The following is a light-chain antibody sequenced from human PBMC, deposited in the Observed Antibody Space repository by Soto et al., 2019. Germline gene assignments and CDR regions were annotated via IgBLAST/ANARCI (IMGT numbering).Light chain of an antibody. J-gene: IGLJ1*01. Sequence: QSALTQPASVSGSPGQSITISCTGTSSDVGGYKYVSWYQQYPGKAPKLMIYDVSNRPSGVSNRFSGSKSGNTASLTISGLPAEDEADYYCSSYTSSSPYVFGAGTKLTVL. CDR2: DVS. CDR1: SSDVGGYKY. CDR3: SSYTSSSPYV. V-gene: IGLV2-14*03.